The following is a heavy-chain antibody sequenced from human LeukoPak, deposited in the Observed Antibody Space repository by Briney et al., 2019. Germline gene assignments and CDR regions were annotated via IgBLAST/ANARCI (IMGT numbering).Heavy chain of an antibody. D-gene: IGHD6-19*01. CDR3: ARGVQYSSGSDY. CDR1: GESFSGYY. CDR2: INHSGST. V-gene: IGHV4-34*01. Sequence: PSETLSLTCAVSGESFSGYYWSWIRQPPGKGLEWIGEINHSGSTNYNPSLKSRVTISVDTSKNQFSLKLSSMTAADTAVYYCARGVQYSSGSDYWGQGTLVTVSS. J-gene: IGHJ4*02.